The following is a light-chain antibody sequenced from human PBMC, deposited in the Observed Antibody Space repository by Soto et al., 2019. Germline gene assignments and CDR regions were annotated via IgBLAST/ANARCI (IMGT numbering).Light chain of an antibody. CDR3: QQRADWPIT. V-gene: IGKV3-11*01. CDR2: DSS. CDR1: QHVGNY. Sequence: EIVLTQSPATLSLSPGERATLSCRASQHVGNYLAWYQQKPGQAPRLLIYDSSNRATGIPARFSGSGSGTDFTFTISSLEPEDFALYYCQQRADWPITFGPGTKVDI. J-gene: IGKJ3*01.